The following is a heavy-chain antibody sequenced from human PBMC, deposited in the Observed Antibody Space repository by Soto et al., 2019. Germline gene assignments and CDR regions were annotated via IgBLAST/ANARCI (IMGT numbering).Heavy chain of an antibody. Sequence: SETLSLTCTVSGGSISSYYWSWIRQPPGKGLEWIGYIYYSGSTNYNPSLKSRVTISVDTSKNQFSLKLSSVTAADTAVYYCARVFIAAAYYFDYWGQGTLVTVSS. CDR2: IYYSGST. V-gene: IGHV4-59*01. J-gene: IGHJ4*02. CDR3: ARVFIAAAYYFDY. CDR1: GGSISSYY. D-gene: IGHD6-13*01.